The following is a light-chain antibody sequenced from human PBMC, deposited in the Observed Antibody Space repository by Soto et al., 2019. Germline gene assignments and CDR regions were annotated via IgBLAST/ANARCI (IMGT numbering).Light chain of an antibody. CDR1: QSLTDGF. CDR2: GIS. CDR3: RQYGPPRFT. J-gene: IGKJ2*01. Sequence: EIVLTQSAGTLSLSPGERATLSCRASQSLTDGFLAWYQQKHGQALRLLIYGISNRATGIPDRFSGGGSGTHFTLPIIIWELNYFSVYYCRQYGPPRFTCAQGTKVEIK. V-gene: IGKV3-20*01.